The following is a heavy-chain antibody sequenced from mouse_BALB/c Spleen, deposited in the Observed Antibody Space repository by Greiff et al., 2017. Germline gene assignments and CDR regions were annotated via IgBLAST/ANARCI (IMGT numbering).Heavy chain of an antibody. J-gene: IGHJ4*01. V-gene: IGHV2-2*02. CDR1: GFSLTSYG. CDR2: IWSGGST. Sequence: VMLVESGPGLVQPSQSLSITCTVSGFSLTSYGVHWVRQSPGKGLEWLGVIWSGGSTDYNAAFISRLSISKDNSKSQVFFKMNSLQANDTAIYYCAEDYDFYAMDYWGQGTSVTVSS. D-gene: IGHD2-4*01. CDR3: AEDYDFYAMDY.